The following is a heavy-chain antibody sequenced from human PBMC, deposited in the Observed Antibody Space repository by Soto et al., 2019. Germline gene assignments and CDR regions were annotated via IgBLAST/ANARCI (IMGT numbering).Heavy chain of an antibody. CDR1: GGTFSTYA. CDR2: IIPLFGTA. CDR3: ARGLHYDSSGYYYFY. V-gene: IGHV1-69*01. D-gene: IGHD3-22*01. J-gene: IGHJ4*02. Sequence: QVQLVQSGAEVKKPGSSVKVSCKAAGGTFSTYAIDWVRQAPGQGLEWMGGIIPLFGTAKYAQNFQGRITITADESTNTDYMELRSLRSQDTAVYYCARGLHYDSSGYYYFYWGQGTLVTVSS.